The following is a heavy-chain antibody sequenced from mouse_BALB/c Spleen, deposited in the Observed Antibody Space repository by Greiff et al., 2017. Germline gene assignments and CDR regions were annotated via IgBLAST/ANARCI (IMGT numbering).Heavy chain of an antibody. J-gene: IGHJ1*01. D-gene: IGHD1-1*01. CDR2: INPSNGRT. Sequence: QVQLQQPGAELVKPGASVKLSCKASGYTFTSYWMHWVKQRPGQGLEWIGEINPSNGRTNYNEKFKSKATLTVDKSSSTAYMQLSSLTSEDSAVYYCASPLYYGSSYWYFDVWGAGTTVTVSS. V-gene: IGHV1S81*02. CDR3: ASPLYYGSSYWYFDV. CDR1: GYTFTSYW.